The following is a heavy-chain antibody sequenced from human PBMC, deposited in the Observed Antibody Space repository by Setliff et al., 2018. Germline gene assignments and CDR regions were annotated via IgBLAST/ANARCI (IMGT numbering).Heavy chain of an antibody. J-gene: IGHJ3*02. V-gene: IGHV3-33*01. D-gene: IGHD3-22*01. CDR2: TWYDGTTK. CDR3: ARDRISRYYDSGAHAFDI. CDR1: GFTFSRNG. Sequence: PGGSLRLSCAASGFTFSRNGMHWVRQAPGKGLEWVAGTWYDGTTKYYADSVRGRFTISRDNARNSLYLQMNSLRAEDTAVYYCARDRISRYYDSGAHAFDIWGQGTMVTVSS.